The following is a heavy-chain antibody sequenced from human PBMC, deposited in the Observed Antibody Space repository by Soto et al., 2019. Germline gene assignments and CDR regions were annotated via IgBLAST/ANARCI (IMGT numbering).Heavy chain of an antibody. CDR2: INPNSGGT. D-gene: IGHD6-19*01. V-gene: IGHV1-2*02. CDR1: GYTFTGYY. CDR3: ARGALYSSGWYDLNYYYYYGIDV. J-gene: IGHJ6*02. Sequence: ASVKVSCKASGYTFTGYYMHWVRQAPGQGLEWMGWINPNSGGTNYAQKFQGRVTMTRDTSISTAYMGLSRLRSDDTAVYYCARGALYSSGWYDLNYYYYYGIDVWGQGATVTVSS.